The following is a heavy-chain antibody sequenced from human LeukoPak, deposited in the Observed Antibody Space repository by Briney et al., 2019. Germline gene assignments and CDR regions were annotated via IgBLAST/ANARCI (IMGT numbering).Heavy chain of an antibody. D-gene: IGHD3-10*01. Sequence: SETLSLTCAVSGGSISSGGYSWSWLRQPPGKGLEWIGYIYHSGSTYYNPSLKSRVTISVDRSKNQFSLKLSSVTAADTAVYYCAREGGSGSPDAFDIWGQGTMVTVSS. CDR2: IYHSGST. CDR1: GGSISSGGYS. CDR3: AREGGSGSPDAFDI. J-gene: IGHJ3*02. V-gene: IGHV4-30-2*01.